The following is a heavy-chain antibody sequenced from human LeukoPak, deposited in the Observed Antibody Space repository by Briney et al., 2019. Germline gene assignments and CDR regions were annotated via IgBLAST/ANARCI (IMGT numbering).Heavy chain of an antibody. CDR2: INPSGGST. CDR1: GYTFTSYY. V-gene: IGHV1-46*01. CDR3: AREGTVVKRGANRFDY. Sequence: ASVKVYCKASGYTFTSYYMHWVRQAPGQGLEWMGIINPSGGSTSYAQKFQGRVTMTRDTSTSTVYMELSSLRSEDTAVYYCAREGTVVKRGANRFDYWGQGTLVTVSS. D-gene: IGHD4-23*01. J-gene: IGHJ4*02.